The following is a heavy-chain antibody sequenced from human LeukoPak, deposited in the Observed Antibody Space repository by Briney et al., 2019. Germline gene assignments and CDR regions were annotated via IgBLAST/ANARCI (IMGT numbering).Heavy chain of an antibody. CDR2: INHSGST. V-gene: IGHV4-34*01. J-gene: IGHJ4*02. Sequence: SETLSLTCAVYGGSLSGYYWSWIRQPPGKGLEWIGEINHSGSTNYNPSLKSRVTISVDTSKTQFSLYLNSVTAADTAVYYCARSDTHHIHSSSWHFDYWGQGTLVTVSS. CDR3: ARSDTHHIHSSSWHFDY. CDR1: GGSLSGYY. D-gene: IGHD6-13*01.